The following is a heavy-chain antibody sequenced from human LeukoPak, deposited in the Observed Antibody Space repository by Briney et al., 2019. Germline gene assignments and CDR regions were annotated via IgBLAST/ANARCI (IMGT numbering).Heavy chain of an antibody. J-gene: IGHJ3*02. Sequence: GASVTVSCKASGYTFTSYGISWVRQAPGQGVEWMGWISAYNGNTNYAQKLQGRVTMTTDTSTSTAYMELRSLRSDDTAVYYCARDRVYYDSSGYYLSAFDIWGQGTMVTVSS. CDR2: ISAYNGNT. V-gene: IGHV1-18*01. CDR3: ARDRVYYDSSGYYLSAFDI. D-gene: IGHD3-22*01. CDR1: GYTFTSYG.